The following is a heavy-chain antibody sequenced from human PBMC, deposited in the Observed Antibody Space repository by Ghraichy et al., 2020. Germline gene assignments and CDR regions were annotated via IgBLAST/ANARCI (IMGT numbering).Heavy chain of an antibody. Sequence: ETLSLTCTVSGGSISSYYWSWIRQPPGKGLEWIGYIYYSGSTNYNPSLKSRVTISVDTSKNQFSLKLSSVTAADTAVYYCARHPSPTAAVAGTTYAFDIWGQGTMVTVSS. V-gene: IGHV4-59*08. CDR2: IYYSGST. D-gene: IGHD6-19*01. J-gene: IGHJ3*02. CDR3: ARHPSPTAAVAGTTYAFDI. CDR1: GGSISSYY.